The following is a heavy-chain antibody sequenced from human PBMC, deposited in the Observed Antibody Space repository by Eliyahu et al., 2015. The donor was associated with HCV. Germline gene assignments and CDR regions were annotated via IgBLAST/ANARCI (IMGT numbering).Heavy chain of an antibody. CDR3: ATILRYWEGAARDYYGIDV. D-gene: IGHD3-9*01. Sequence: QVHLVQSGAEVRKPGASVKVSCKASGYSFVDFYIPWVRQAPGQGLEWMGWINPDSXVTTYAQRFQGRVTMTRDTSISTAYMELSRLRSDDTAVFYCATILRYWEGAARDYYGIDVWGQGTTVTVSS. CDR1: GYSFVDFY. V-gene: IGHV1-2*02. CDR2: INPDSXVT. J-gene: IGHJ6*02.